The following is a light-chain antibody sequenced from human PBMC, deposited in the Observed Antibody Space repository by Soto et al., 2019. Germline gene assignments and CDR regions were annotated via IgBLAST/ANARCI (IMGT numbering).Light chain of an antibody. J-gene: IGLJ2*01. V-gene: IGLV1-40*01. Sequence: SVLTQPPSVSGAPGQRVTISCTGSSSHIGADFAVHWYQQLPRTPPKLLVYGNGNRPSGVPDRFSASKFGTSATLAITGLQAEDEADYYCQSYDSSLSGSVFGGGTKLTVL. CDR3: QSYDSSLSGSV. CDR1: SSHIGADFA. CDR2: GNG.